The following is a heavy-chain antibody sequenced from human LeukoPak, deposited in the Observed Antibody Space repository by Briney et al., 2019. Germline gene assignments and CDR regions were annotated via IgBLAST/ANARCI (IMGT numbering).Heavy chain of an antibody. CDR3: ARDRPNYYGSDGHYYRRDGDY. J-gene: IGHJ4*02. D-gene: IGHD3-22*01. CDR1: GFTFSIYA. CDR2: ITSRGEST. V-gene: IGHV3-23*01. Sequence: GGSLRLSCAASGFTFSIYAMSWVRQAPVKGQQWVSSITSRGESTWYVDSVKGRFTITRDNSENTLYLQMHSLRAEDTAVYYCARDRPNYYGSDGHYYRRDGDYWGRGTLVSVSS.